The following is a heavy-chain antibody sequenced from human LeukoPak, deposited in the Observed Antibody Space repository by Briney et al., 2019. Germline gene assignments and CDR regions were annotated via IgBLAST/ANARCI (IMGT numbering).Heavy chain of an antibody. CDR2: IYPGDSDI. V-gene: IGHV5-51*01. CDR3: ARYHPGGGSQYNWFDP. D-gene: IGHD3-10*01. CDR1: GYSFTSYW. J-gene: IGHJ5*02. Sequence: GESLKISCKGSGYSFTSYWIGWVRQMPGKGLEWMGIIYPGDSDIRYSPSFQGQVTISADKAISTAYLQWNSLKASGTAVYYCARYHPGGGSQYNWFDPWGQGTLVTVSS.